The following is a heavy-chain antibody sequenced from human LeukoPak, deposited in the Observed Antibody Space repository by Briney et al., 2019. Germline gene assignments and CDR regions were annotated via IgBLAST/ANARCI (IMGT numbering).Heavy chain of an antibody. CDR2: MNPNSGNT. Sequence: ASVKVSCKASGYTFTGYYMHWVRQAPGQGLEWMGWMNPNSGNTGYAQKFQGRVTMTRNTSISTAYMELSSLRSEDTAVYYCARGPAMDYFDYWGQGTLVTVSS. CDR3: ARGPAMDYFDY. V-gene: IGHV1-8*02. J-gene: IGHJ4*02. D-gene: IGHD5-18*01. CDR1: GYTFTGYY.